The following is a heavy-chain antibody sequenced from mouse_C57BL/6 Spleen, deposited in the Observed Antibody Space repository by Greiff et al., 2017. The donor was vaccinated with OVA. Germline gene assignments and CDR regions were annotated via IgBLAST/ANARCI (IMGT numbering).Heavy chain of an antibody. V-gene: IGHV1-54*01. Sequence: VKLVESGAELVRPGTSVKVSCKASGYAFTNYLIEWVKQRPGQGLEWIGVINPGSGGTNYNEKFKGKATLTADKSSSTAYMQLSSLTSEDSAVYFCARSDIYYYGSSYVFDYWGQGTTLTVSS. CDR2: INPGSGGT. J-gene: IGHJ2*01. CDR3: ARSDIYYYGSSYVFDY. CDR1: GYAFTNYL. D-gene: IGHD1-1*01.